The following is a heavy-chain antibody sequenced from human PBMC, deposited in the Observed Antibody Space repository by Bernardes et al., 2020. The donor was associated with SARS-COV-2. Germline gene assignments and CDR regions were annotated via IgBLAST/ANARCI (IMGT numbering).Heavy chain of an antibody. J-gene: IGHJ4*02. CDR1: GFTFTSSV. CDR3: AAGRTYSEQ. V-gene: IGHV1-58*02. D-gene: IGHD4-4*01. Sequence: DCCETSGFTFTSSVIQWVRQARGQRLEWIGWIVVGSDNIDYAQQFQGRATISRDMSTSAAYMELSGLRSEDTAIYFCAAGRTYSEQWGQGTLVT. CDR2: IVVGSDNI.